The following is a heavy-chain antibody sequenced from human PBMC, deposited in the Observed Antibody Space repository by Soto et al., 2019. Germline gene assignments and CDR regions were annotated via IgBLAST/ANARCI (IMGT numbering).Heavy chain of an antibody. J-gene: IGHJ6*03. D-gene: IGHD6-13*01. V-gene: IGHV4-34*01. Sequence: SETLSLTCAVYGGSFSGYYWSWIRQPPGKGLEWIGEINHSGSTNYNPSLKSRVTISVDTSKNQFSLKLSSVTAADTAVYYCARLYSSSPTKHYYYMDVWGKGTTVTVSS. CDR2: INHSGST. CDR3: ARLYSSSPTKHYYYMDV. CDR1: GGSFSGYY.